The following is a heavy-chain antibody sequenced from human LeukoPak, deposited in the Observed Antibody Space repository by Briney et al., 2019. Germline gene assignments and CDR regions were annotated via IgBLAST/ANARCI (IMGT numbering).Heavy chain of an antibody. D-gene: IGHD3-22*01. CDR1: GASISSYY. CDR2: IYYSGSI. V-gene: IGHV4-59*01. J-gene: IGHJ4*02. Sequence: SETLSLTCTVSGASISSYYWSWIRQPPGKGLEWIGDIYYSGSIKYNPSLKSRVTTSVDTSKNQFSLKLSSVTAADTAIYYCARENPSGYYNRPIDYWGQGTLVTVSS. CDR3: ARENPSGYYNRPIDY.